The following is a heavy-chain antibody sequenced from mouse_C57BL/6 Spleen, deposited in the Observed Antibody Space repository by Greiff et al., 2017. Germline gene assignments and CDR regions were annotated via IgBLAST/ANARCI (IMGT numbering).Heavy chain of an antibody. CDR1: GYTFTSYG. CDR2: IYPRSGNT. CDR3: ARRGIYYDYDGLPFAY. V-gene: IGHV1-81*01. Sequence: QVQLQQSGAELARPGASVKLSCKASGYTFTSYGISWVKQRPGQGLEWIGEIYPRSGNTYYNEKFKGKATLTADKSSSTAYMELRSLTSEDSAVYFCARRGIYYDYDGLPFAYWGQGTLVTVSA. J-gene: IGHJ3*01. D-gene: IGHD2-4*01.